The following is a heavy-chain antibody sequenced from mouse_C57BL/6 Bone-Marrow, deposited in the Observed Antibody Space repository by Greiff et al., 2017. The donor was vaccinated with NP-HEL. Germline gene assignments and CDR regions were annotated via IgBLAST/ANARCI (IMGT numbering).Heavy chain of an antibody. CDR1: GYTFTSYW. V-gene: IGHV1-52*01. CDR2: IDPSDSEP. D-gene: IGHD2-3*01. J-gene: IGHJ3*01. Sequence: QVQLQQPGAELVRPGSSVKLSCKASGYTFTSYWMHWVKQRPIQGLEWIGNIDPSDSEPHYNQKFKDKATLTVDKSSSTAYMQLSSLTSEDSAVYYCARWLLRFAYWGQGTLVTVSA. CDR3: ARWLLRFAY.